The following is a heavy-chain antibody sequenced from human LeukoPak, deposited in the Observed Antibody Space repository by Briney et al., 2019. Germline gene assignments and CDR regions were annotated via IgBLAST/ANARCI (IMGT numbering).Heavy chain of an antibody. CDR3: ARALRTYTRGYSQSTHYYYGMDV. Sequence: SQTLSLTCTVSGGSISSGGYYWSWIRQPPGKGLEWIGYIYYSGSTNYNPSLKSRVTISVDTSKNQFSLKLSSVTAADTAVYYCARALRTYTRGYSQSTHYYYGMDVWGQGTTVTVSS. V-gene: IGHV4-61*08. J-gene: IGHJ6*02. D-gene: IGHD5-18*01. CDR2: IYYSGST. CDR1: GGSISSGGYY.